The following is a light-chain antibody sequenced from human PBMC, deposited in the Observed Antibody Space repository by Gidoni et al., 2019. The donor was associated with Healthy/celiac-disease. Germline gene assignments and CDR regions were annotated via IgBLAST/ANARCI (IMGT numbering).Light chain of an antibody. V-gene: IGLV1-47*01. Sequence: QSVLTQPPSASGTPGQRATISCSGSSSNIGSNYVYWYQQLPGPAPKLLIYRNNQRPSGVPDRFSGSKSGTSASLAISGLRSEDEADYYCAAWDDSLSGHVVFGGGTKLTVL. CDR1: SSNIGSNY. CDR2: RNN. J-gene: IGLJ2*01. CDR3: AAWDDSLSGHVV.